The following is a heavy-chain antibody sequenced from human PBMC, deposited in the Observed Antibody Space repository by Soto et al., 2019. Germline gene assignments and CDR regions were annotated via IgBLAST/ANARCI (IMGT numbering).Heavy chain of an antibody. J-gene: IGHJ6*02. D-gene: IGHD3-10*01. Sequence: SVKVSCKASGYTFTGYYMHWVRQAPGQGLEWMGWINPNSGGTNYAQKFQGWVTMTRDTSISTAYMELSRLRSDDTAVYYCARDIAGGYYDMDVWGRGTTVPVSS. CDR2: INPNSGGT. CDR3: ARDIAGGYYDMDV. CDR1: GYTFTGYY. V-gene: IGHV1-2*04.